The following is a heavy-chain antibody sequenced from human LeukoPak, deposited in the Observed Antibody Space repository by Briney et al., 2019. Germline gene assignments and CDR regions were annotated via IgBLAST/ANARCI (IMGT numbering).Heavy chain of an antibody. V-gene: IGHV2-5*02. Sequence: FGPTLVKPTQTLTLTCTFSGFSLSTSGRGVGWIRQPPGKALEWLAVIYWDDGKIYSPSLKSRLTITKDTSKNQVVLTMTNMDPVDTATYYCAHRRKTLSENWFHPWGQGTLVTVSS. J-gene: IGHJ5*02. D-gene: IGHD4-23*01. CDR2: IYWDDGK. CDR3: AHRRKTLSENWFHP. CDR1: GFSLSTSGRG.